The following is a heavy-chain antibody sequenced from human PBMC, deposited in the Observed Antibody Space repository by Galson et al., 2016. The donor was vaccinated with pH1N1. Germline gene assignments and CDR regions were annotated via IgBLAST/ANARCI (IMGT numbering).Heavy chain of an antibody. J-gene: IGHJ3*01. D-gene: IGHD3-3*01. CDR3: ARKRGFGYAFEL. V-gene: IGHV3-13*05. CDR2: LNTAGRP. Sequence: SLRLSCAASGFSLAPFDVHWVRQVPGKGLEWVSLLNTAGRPYYLDSVRGRFTIYREDAKNSVHLQLNDLGAGDTALYHCARKRGFGYAFELWGQGTFVTVSS. CDR1: GFSLAPFD.